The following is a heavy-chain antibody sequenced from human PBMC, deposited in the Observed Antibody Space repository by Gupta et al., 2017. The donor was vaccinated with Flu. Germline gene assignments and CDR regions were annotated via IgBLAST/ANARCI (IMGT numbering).Heavy chain of an antibody. J-gene: IGHJ4*02. Sequence: EVLLVESGGGLVQPGGSLRLSCTASGFDFNRYEMSWVRQAPGRGLEWVAFISSSAVTYYTDPVRGRFTISRDNANNLLYLQMSSLRGEDTAVYYCARGHWDNWGQGTLVTVSS. CDR2: ISSSAVT. CDR3: ARGHWDN. CDR1: GFDFNRYE. V-gene: IGHV3-48*03.